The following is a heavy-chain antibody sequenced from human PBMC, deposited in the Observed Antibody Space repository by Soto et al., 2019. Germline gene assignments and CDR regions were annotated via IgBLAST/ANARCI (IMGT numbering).Heavy chain of an antibody. V-gene: IGHV3-23*01. CDR3: AILHNGGNSVANNGREV. J-gene: IGHJ6*02. Sequence: GGSLRLSCAASGFTFSTYAMSWVRQAPGKGLEWVSVINSGGGSTYYPDSVKGRFTISRDNSKNTLFLQMNSLRAADAAIYYCAILHNGGNSVANNGREVWGQGTTVTL. CDR2: INSGGGST. CDR1: GFTFSTYA. D-gene: IGHD2-21*02.